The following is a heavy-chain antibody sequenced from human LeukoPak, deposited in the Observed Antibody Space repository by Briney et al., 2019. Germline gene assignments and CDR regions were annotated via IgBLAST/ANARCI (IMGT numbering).Heavy chain of an antibody. D-gene: IGHD3-10*01. CDR1: GGTFSSYA. Sequence: ASVKVSCKASGGTFSSYAISWVRQAPGQGLEWMGRIIPIFGTANYAQKFQGRVTITTDESTGTAYMELSSLRSEDTAVYYCAREVNYGSGSFPYYYYYMDVWGKGTTVTVSS. V-gene: IGHV1-69*05. CDR3: AREVNYGSGSFPYYYYYMDV. CDR2: IIPIFGTA. J-gene: IGHJ6*03.